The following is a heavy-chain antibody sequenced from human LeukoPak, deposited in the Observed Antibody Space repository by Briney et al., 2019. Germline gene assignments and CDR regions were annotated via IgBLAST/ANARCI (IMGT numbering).Heavy chain of an antibody. V-gene: IGHV3-9*01. J-gene: IGHJ4*02. CDR2: ISWNSGSI. CDR3: AKGVLWFGEFDY. D-gene: IGHD3-10*01. CDR1: GFTFDDYA. Sequence: GRSLRLSCAASGFTFDDYAMHWVRQAPGKGLEWVSGISWNSGSIGYADSVKGRFTISRDNAKNSLYLQMNSLRAEDTALYYCAKGVLWFGEFDYWGQGTLVTVSP.